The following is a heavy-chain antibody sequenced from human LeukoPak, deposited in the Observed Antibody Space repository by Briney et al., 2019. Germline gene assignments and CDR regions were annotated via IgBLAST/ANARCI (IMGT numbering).Heavy chain of an antibody. J-gene: IGHJ4*02. D-gene: IGHD3-10*01. CDR1: GFTFSNAW. CDR2: IKSKTDGGTT. CDR3: TTRGSDSGCPFF. Sequence: EGSLRLSCAASGFTFSNAWMVWVRQAPGKGLEWVGRIKSKTDGGTTDYAAPVKGRFTISRDDSKNTLYLEMNSLKTEDTAVYYCTTRGSDSGCPFFWGQGTLVTVSS. V-gene: IGHV3-15*01.